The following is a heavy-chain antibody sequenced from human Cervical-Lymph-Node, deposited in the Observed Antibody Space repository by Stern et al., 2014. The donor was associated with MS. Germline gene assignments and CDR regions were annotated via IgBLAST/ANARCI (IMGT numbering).Heavy chain of an antibody. D-gene: IGHD5-18*01. CDR1: GYTFTAYA. V-gene: IGHV1-18*01. CDR2: ISAYNGDT. J-gene: IGHJ4*02. Sequence: VQLVQSGAEVKKPGASVKVSCTASGYTFTAYAVRWVRQAPGQGLEWMAWISAYNGDTNFAQEVQGRVSLTTGTATSTAYMELRSLRSDDTAVYYCAVLSVDADFDYWGQGPLVTVSS. CDR3: AVLSVDADFDY.